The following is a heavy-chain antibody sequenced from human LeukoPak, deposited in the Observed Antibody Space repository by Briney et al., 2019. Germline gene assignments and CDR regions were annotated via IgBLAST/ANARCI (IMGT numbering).Heavy chain of an antibody. CDR1: GYTFTGYD. CDR2: MNPNSGNT. V-gene: IGHV1-8*01. CDR3: AGSLFYYNSSGYYPFDY. Sequence: ASVKVSCKASGYTFTGYDINWARQATGQGLEWMGWMNPNSGNTGYALKFQGRVTMTGSTSISTAYMELSSLTSEDTAVYYCAGSLFYYNSSGYYPFDYWGQGTLVTVSS. J-gene: IGHJ4*02. D-gene: IGHD3-22*01.